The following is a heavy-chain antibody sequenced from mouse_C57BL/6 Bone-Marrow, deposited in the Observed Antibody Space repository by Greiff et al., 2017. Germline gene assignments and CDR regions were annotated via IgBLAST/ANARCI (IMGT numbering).Heavy chain of an antibody. CDR3: SRGGVKDAMDY. V-gene: IGHV5-2*03. D-gene: IGHD1-3*01. CDR2: INSDGGST. CDR1: EYEFPSHD. J-gene: IGHJ4*01. Sequence: EVMLVESGGGLVQPGESLKLSCESNEYEFPSHDMSWVRKTPEKRLELVAAINSDGGSTYYPDTMERRFIISRDNTKKTLYLQMSSLRSEDTAVYYCSRGGVKDAMDYWGQGTSVTVSS.